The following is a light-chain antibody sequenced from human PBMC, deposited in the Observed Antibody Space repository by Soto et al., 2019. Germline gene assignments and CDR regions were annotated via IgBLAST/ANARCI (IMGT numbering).Light chain of an antibody. CDR2: GNS. V-gene: IGLV1-40*01. Sequence: QSVLTQPPSVSGAPGQRVTISCTGSSSNIGAAYGVHWYQQLPGTAPKLLIYGNSNRPSGVPDRFSGSKSGTSASLAITGLQAEDEADYYCQASDSSLSGSVFGGGTKLTVL. CDR3: QASDSSLSGSV. J-gene: IGLJ3*02. CDR1: SSNIGAAYG.